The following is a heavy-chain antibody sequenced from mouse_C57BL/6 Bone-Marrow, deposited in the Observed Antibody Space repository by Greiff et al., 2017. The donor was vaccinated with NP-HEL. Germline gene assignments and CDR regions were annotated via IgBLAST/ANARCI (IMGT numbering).Heavy chain of an antibody. D-gene: IGHD2-4*01. CDR1: GFTFSDYS. CDR3: AREGGLRRRTYAMDY. CDR2: INYDGSST. V-gene: IGHV5-16*01. J-gene: IGHJ4*01. Sequence: EVHLVESEGGLVQPGSSMKLSCTASGFTFSDYSMAWVRQVPEKGLEWVANINYDGSSTYYLDSLKSRFIISRDNAKNILYLQMSSLKSADTATYYCAREGGLRRRTYAMDYWGQGTSVTVSS.